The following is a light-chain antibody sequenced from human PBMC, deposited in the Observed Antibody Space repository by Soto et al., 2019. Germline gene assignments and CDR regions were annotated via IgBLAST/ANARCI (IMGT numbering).Light chain of an antibody. CDR1: SSNIGAGYD. V-gene: IGLV1-40*01. J-gene: IGLJ2*01. Sequence: QYVLTQPPSVSGAPGQRVTISCTGSSSNIGAGYDVHWYQQLPGTAPKLLIYGNSNRPSGVPDRFSGSKSGTSASLAITGLQAEDEADYYCQSYDSSLSEVVFGGGTKLTVL. CDR3: QSYDSSLSEVV. CDR2: GNS.